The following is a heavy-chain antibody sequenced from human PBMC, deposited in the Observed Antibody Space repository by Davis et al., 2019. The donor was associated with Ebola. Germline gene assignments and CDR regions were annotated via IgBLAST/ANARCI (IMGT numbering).Heavy chain of an antibody. CDR2: IYSGGST. J-gene: IGHJ5*01. D-gene: IGHD3-9*01. V-gene: IGHV3-53*01. Sequence: GESLKISCAASGFTVSSNYMSWVRQAPGKGLEWVSVIYSGGSTYYADSVKGRFTISRDNLKNTLYLQMNSLRAEDTAVYHCARVNAVTGYSRFDSWGQGTLVTVSS. CDR3: ARVNAVTGYSRFDS. CDR1: GFTVSSNY.